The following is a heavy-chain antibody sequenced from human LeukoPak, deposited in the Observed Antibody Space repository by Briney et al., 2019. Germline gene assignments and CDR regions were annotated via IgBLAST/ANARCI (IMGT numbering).Heavy chain of an antibody. CDR3: ARGGNELAGWVVYYYMDV. J-gene: IGHJ6*03. CDR2: ISSSSSYI. Sequence: GGSLRLSCAASGFTFSSYSMNWVRQAPGKGLEWVSSISSSSSYIYYADSVKGRFTISRDNAKNSLYLQMNSLRAEDTAVYYCARGGNELAGWVVYYYMDVWGKGTTVTVSS. D-gene: IGHD6-19*01. CDR1: GFTFSSYS. V-gene: IGHV3-21*01.